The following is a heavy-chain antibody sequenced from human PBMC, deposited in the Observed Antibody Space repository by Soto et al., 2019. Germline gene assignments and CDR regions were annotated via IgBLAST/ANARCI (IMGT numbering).Heavy chain of an antibody. V-gene: IGHV1-18*01. J-gene: IGHJ4*02. Sequence: ASVKVSCKASGYTFTSYGISWVRQAPGQGLEWMGWISAYNGNTNYAQKLQGRVTMTTDTSTSTAYMELRSLRSDDTAVYYCARSYDSSGYYPSRFDYWGQGTLVTVPS. CDR1: GYTFTSYG. CDR3: ARSYDSSGYYPSRFDY. CDR2: ISAYNGNT. D-gene: IGHD3-22*01.